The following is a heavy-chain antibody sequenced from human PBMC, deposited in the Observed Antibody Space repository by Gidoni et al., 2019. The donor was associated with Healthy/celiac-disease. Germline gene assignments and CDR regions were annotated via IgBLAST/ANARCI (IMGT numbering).Heavy chain of an antibody. Sequence: QVQLVQSGAEVKKPGASVKVSCKASGYTFTSYGISWVRQAPGQGLEWMGWSSAYNGTTNYAQNLQGRVTMTTYTSTSTAYMELRSLRSDDTAVYYCARGITMVRGVSMVLGMDVWGQGTTVTVSS. CDR2: SSAYNGTT. D-gene: IGHD3-10*01. J-gene: IGHJ6*02. CDR1: GYTFTSYG. V-gene: IGHV1-18*01. CDR3: ARGITMVRGVSMVLGMDV.